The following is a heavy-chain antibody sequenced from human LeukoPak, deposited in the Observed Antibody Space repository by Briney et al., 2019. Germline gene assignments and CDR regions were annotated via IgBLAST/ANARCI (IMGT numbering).Heavy chain of an antibody. D-gene: IGHD3-22*01. Sequence: GGSLRLSCAASRVTFCSYRMDGVRHTPGKGQGWVSRIKSDGETNYTDSVKGLFTISRDNAKNTGSLQSNSLRAQPTGASYTARAPSEIGGYYPEYFRYWGQGTLVTVSS. CDR2: IKSDGET. CDR3: ARAPSEIGGYYPEYFRY. V-gene: IGHV3-74*01. CDR1: RVTFCSYR. J-gene: IGHJ1*01.